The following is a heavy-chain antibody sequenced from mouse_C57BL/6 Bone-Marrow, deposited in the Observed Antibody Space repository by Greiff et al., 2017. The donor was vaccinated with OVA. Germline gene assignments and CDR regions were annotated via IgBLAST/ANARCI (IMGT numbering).Heavy chain of an antibody. Sequence: DVKLVESGGDLVKPGGSLKLSCAASGFTFSSYGMSWVRQTPDKRLEWVATISSGGSYTYYPDSVKGRFTISRDNAKNTLYLQMSSLKSEDTAMYYCARQALYSNYDDWGQGTTLTVSS. CDR3: ARQALYSNYDD. D-gene: IGHD2-5*01. CDR2: ISSGGSYT. CDR1: GFTFSSYG. V-gene: IGHV5-6*02. J-gene: IGHJ2*01.